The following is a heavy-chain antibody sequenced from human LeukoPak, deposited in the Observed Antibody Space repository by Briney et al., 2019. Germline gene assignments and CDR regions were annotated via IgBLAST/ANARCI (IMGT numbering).Heavy chain of an antibody. CDR1: GDSISSNSYF. Sequence: SETLSLTCTVSGDSISSNSYFWGWIRQPPGKGLEWIGSIYYSGSTYNNPSLKNRVTISIATSKNQFSLKLSSVTAADTAVYYCASHEGSGWEKDAFDIWGQGTMVTVSS. V-gene: IGHV4-39*01. CDR2: IYYSGST. D-gene: IGHD6-19*01. J-gene: IGHJ3*02. CDR3: ASHEGSGWEKDAFDI.